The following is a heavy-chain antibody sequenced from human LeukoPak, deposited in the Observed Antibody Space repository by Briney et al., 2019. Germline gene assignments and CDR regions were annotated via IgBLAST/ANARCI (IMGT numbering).Heavy chain of an antibody. CDR2: IGGSGGIT. D-gene: IGHD4-17*01. V-gene: IGHV3-23*01. Sequence: PGGSLRLSCAASGFTFSSYAMSWVRQAPGTGLEWVSGIGGSGGITYYADSVKGRFTISRDNSKNTLYLQMNSLRAEDTAVYYCAKDMSFGDYSDDYWGQGTLVTVSS. J-gene: IGHJ4*02. CDR1: GFTFSSYA. CDR3: AKDMSFGDYSDDY.